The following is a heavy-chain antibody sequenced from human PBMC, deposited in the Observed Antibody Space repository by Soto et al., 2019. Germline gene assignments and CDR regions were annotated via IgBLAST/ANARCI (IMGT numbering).Heavy chain of an antibody. J-gene: IGHJ5*02. CDR3: ARGYRAYNSFDP. Sequence: QLQLQESGSGLVKPSQTLSLTCAISGGSIITDNHSWSWIRQPPGKDLEWIGYIFDNGGTYYNPSLKSRVSISVDRSKNEFSLNLNSVTAADTAVYYCARGYRAYNSFDPWGQGTLVTVSS. CDR2: IFDNGGT. D-gene: IGHD5-18*01. V-gene: IGHV4-30-2*01. CDR1: GGSIITDNHS.